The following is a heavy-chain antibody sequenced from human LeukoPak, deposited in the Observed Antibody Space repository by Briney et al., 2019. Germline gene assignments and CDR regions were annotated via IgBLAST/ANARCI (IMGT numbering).Heavy chain of an antibody. CDR2: IRSKANSYAT. CDR1: GFTFSGSA. CDR3: TAQYYYDNSGYYVEYFQH. Sequence: GGSLKLSCAASGFTFSGSAMHWVRQASGKGLEWVGRIRSKANSYATAYAASVKGRFTISRDDSKNTAYLQMNSLKTEDTAVYYCTAQYYYDNSGYYVEYFQHWGQGTLVTVSS. V-gene: IGHV3-73*01. J-gene: IGHJ1*01. D-gene: IGHD3-22*01.